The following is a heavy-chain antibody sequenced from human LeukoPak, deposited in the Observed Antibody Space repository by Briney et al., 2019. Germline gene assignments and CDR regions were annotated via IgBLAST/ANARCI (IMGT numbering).Heavy chain of an antibody. V-gene: IGHV3-7*03. CDR1: AFIFSGHW. CDR2: IKEDGSER. Sequence: PGGSLRLSCEGSAFIFSGHWMNWVRQTPGKGLEWVASIKEDGSERQYVDSVKGRFSISRDNTKGSLFLQLNSLRAEDTAVYYCAREDYRYSGGASDIWGQGTIVAVSS. D-gene: IGHD3-10*01. CDR3: AREDYRYSGGASDI. J-gene: IGHJ3*02.